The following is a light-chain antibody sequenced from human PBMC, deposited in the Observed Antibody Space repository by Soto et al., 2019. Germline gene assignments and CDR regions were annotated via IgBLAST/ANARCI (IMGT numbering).Light chain of an antibody. CDR3: QQRSNWPH. CDR2: GAS. J-gene: IGKJ5*01. CDR1: ESVSTN. V-gene: IGKV3-11*01. Sequence: EIEMTQSPATLSLAPGERVTLSCRASESVSTNLAWYQQXAGQAPRVLIYGASTRATGNPARFSGSGSGTDFTLTINDLEPEDSAVYYCQQRSNWPHFGQGTRLEIK.